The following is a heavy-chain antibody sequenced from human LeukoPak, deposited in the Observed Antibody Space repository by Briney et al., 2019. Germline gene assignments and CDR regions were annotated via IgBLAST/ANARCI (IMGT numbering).Heavy chain of an antibody. D-gene: IGHD2-2*01. CDR3: AKDMCSSTSCSRRAFDI. J-gene: IGHJ3*02. CDR1: GFTFSSFA. Sequence: GGPLRLSCAASGFTFSSFAMHWVRRAPGKGLEWVAVISYDGSNKYYADSVKGRFTISRDNSENTLYLQMNSLRAEDTAVFYCAKDMCSSTSCSRRAFDIWGQGTMVTVSS. CDR2: ISYDGSNK. V-gene: IGHV3-30-3*01.